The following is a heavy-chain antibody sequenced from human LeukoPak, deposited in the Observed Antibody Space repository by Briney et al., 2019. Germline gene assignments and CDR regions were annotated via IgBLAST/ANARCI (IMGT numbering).Heavy chain of an antibody. CDR3: ARSRSSGFDS. CDR2: INGDRSTT. J-gene: IGHJ4*02. V-gene: IGHV3-74*01. CDR1: GFTFSSYG. Sequence: GGSLRLSCAASGFTFSSYGMHWVRQAPGKGLVWVSRINGDRSTTSYADSVKGRFTISRDNAKNTLYLQMNSLRVEDTAVYYCARSRSSGFDSWGQGTLVTVSS. D-gene: IGHD1-26*01.